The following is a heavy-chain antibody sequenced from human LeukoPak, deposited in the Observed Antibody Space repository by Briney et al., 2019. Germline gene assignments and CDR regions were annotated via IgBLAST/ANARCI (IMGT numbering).Heavy chain of an antibody. D-gene: IGHD2-2*01. CDR3: ARDAALYCSSTSCYSFDY. Sequence: PGGSLRLSCAASGFTFSSIAMSWVRQAPGKGLEWVSAISGGGDDSYSADSVKGRFTISRDNSKNTLYLQMNSLRAEDTAVYYCARDAALYCSSTSCYSFDYWGQGTLVTVSS. CDR1: GFTFSSIA. V-gene: IGHV3-23*01. CDR2: ISGGGDDS. J-gene: IGHJ4*02.